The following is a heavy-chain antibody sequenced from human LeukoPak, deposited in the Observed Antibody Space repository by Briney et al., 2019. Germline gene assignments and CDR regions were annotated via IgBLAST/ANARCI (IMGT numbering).Heavy chain of an antibody. CDR3: ARHTPPYYYDSSGYCDY. V-gene: IGHV5-51*01. J-gene: IGHJ4*02. Sequence: GESLKISCKGSGYSFTTYWIGWVRQMPGKGLEWMGNIYPGDSDTRYSPSFQGQVTISADKSISTAYLQWSSLKASDTAMYYCARHTPPYYYDSSGYCDYWGQGTLVTVSS. D-gene: IGHD3-22*01. CDR1: GYSFTTYW. CDR2: IYPGDSDT.